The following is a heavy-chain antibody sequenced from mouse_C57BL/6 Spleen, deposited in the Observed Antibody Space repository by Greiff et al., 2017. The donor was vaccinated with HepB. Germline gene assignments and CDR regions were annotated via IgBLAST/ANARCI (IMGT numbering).Heavy chain of an antibody. J-gene: IGHJ3*01. CDR2: IYPGDGDT. CDR3: AREGTPRGFAY. V-gene: IGHV1-80*01. Sequence: VQVVESGAELVKPGASVKISCKASGYAFSSYWMNWVKQRPGKGLEWIGQIYPGDGDTNYNGKFKGKATLTADKSSSTAYMQLSSLTSEDSAVYFCAREGTPRGFAYWGQGTLVTVSA. CDR1: GYAFSSYW.